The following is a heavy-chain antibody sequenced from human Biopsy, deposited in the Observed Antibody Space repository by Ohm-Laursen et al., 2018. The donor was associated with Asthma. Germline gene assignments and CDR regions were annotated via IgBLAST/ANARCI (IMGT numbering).Heavy chain of an antibody. CDR2: VYYSGST. Sequence: SETLSLTCTVSGGSINNFYWSWIRQPPGKGPESIGHVYYSGSTNYNPSLKSRVTISIDASKNQFSLKLTSVTAADTAVYYCARGVDRVTGLLDHFGSWGQGTLVTVSS. J-gene: IGHJ4*02. CDR1: GGSINNFY. V-gene: IGHV4-59*01. CDR3: ARGVDRVTGLLDHFGS. D-gene: IGHD2-21*02.